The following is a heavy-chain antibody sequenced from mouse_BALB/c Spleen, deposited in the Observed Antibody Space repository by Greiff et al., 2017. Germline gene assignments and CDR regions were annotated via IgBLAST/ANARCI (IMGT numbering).Heavy chain of an antibody. V-gene: IGHV1-69*02. D-gene: IGHD2-2*01. CDR3: ASSGVTTLFDY. Sequence: QVQLQQPGAELVKPGASVKLSCKASGYTFTSYWMHWVKQRPGQGLEWIGEIDPSDSYTNYNQKFKGKATLTVDKSSSTAYMQLSSLTSEDSAVYYCASSGVTTLFDYWGQGTTLTVSS. CDR2: IDPSDSYT. J-gene: IGHJ2*01. CDR1: GYTFTSYW.